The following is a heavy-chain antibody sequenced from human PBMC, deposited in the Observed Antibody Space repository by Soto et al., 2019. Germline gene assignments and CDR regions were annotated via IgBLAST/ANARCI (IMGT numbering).Heavy chain of an antibody. CDR1: GFTFSSYW. D-gene: IGHD1-26*01. Sequence: EVQLVESGGSLVQPGGSLRLSCAASGFTFSSYWMHWVRQAPGKGLVWVSRINRDGSTTTYADSVKGRFTISRDNAKNTLYLQMNSLRADDTAVYYCARVATGSYNWFDPWGQGTLVTVSS. CDR3: ARVATGSYNWFDP. J-gene: IGHJ5*02. V-gene: IGHV3-74*01. CDR2: INRDGSTT.